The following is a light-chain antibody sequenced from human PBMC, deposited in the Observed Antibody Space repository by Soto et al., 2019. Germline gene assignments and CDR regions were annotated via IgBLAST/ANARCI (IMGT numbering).Light chain of an antibody. CDR1: QSVSSSY. Sequence: EIGWTQSPGTLSLSPGERSTLSCRASQSVSSSYLAWYQQKPGQAPRLLIYGASSRATGIPDRFSGSGSGTDFTLTISSLQSEDFAAYYCQQYNECPRTFGQGTKVDIK. CDR2: GAS. V-gene: IGKV3-20*01. CDR3: QQYNECPRT. J-gene: IGKJ1*01.